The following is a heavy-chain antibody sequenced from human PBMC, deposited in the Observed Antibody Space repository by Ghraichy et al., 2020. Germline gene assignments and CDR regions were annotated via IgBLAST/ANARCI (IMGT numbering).Heavy chain of an antibody. CDR2: ISVYNGNT. CDR3: ARDLEKNTFDP. Sequence: ASVKVSCKASGYTFTKYGFSWVRQAPRQGLEWMGWISVYNGNTKNAQMFQDRLTLTTDTSTSTAYMELRSLRSDDTAVYYCARDLEKNTFDPWGQGTLVTVSS. CDR1: GYTFTKYG. V-gene: IGHV1-18*01. J-gene: IGHJ5*02.